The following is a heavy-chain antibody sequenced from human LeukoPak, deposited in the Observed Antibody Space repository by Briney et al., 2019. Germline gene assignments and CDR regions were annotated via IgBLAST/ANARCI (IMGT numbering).Heavy chain of an antibody. D-gene: IGHD5-18*01. Sequence: SETLSLTCAVYGGSFSGYYWSWIRQPPGKGLEWIGYIYYSGSTNYNPSLKSRVTISVDTSKNQFSLKLSSVTAADTAVYYCARVDTAMVRSAFDIWGQGTMVTVSS. CDR2: IYYSGST. J-gene: IGHJ3*02. CDR1: GGSFSGYY. CDR3: ARVDTAMVRSAFDI. V-gene: IGHV4-59*01.